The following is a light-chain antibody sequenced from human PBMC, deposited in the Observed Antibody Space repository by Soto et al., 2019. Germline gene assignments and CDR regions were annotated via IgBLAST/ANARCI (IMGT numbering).Light chain of an antibody. CDR3: QHYNNAPYT. V-gene: IGKV1-27*01. J-gene: IGKJ2*01. Sequence: DIQMTQSPSSLSAAVGDRVTITFRAIQCISNYLAWYQQKPGKVPKLLIYSASTLQSGVPSRFRGSGSGTDFTLTISSLEPEDFATYYCQHYNNAPYTFGQGTKLEIK. CDR1: QCISNY. CDR2: SAS.